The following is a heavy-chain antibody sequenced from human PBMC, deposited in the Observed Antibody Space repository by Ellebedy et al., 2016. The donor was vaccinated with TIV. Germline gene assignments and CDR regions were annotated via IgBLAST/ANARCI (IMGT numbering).Heavy chain of an antibody. D-gene: IGHD3/OR15-3a*01. CDR3: ARRSTDFAFDS. V-gene: IGHV3-30*03. J-gene: IGHJ4*02. CDR1: GFTFSSYG. Sequence: PGGSLRLSCAASGFTFSSYGMHWVRQAPGKGLEWVAVISDDGSNKYYADSVKGRFTISRDDSKNTLFLQMSSLRAEDTAVYFCARRSTDFAFDSWGQGTLVTVSS. CDR2: ISDDGSNK.